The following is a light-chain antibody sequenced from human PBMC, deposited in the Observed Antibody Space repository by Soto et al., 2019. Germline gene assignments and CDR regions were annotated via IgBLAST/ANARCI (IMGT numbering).Light chain of an antibody. V-gene: IGKV3-11*01. J-gene: IGKJ1*01. CDR2: DAS. CDR1: QSVSSY. CDR3: QQRSNWPQT. Sequence: EIVLTQSPATLSLSPGERATLSCRASQSVSSYLAWYQQKPGQAPRLLIYDASNRATGIPARFSGSGSGTDFTLNISSLEPEDFAVYSCQQRSNWPQTFGQGTKVEIK.